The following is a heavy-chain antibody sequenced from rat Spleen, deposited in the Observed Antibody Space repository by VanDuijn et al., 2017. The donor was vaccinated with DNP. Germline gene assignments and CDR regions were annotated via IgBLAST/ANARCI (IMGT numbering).Heavy chain of an antibody. J-gene: IGHJ3*01. V-gene: IGHV4-2*01. Sequence: EVQLVESGGDLVQPGRSLKLSCAASGFKFNDFWMGWVRQAPGKGLEWIGEINMDSSTINYSPSLKDKITISRDNAQNTLYLQMSKLGSEDTAIYYCARALFLPGFAYWGQGTLVTVSS. CDR3: ARALFLPGFAY. CDR1: GFKFNDFW. CDR2: INMDSSTI.